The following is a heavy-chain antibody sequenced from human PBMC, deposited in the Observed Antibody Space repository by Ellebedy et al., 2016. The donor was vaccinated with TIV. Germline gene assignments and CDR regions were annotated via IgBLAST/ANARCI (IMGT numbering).Heavy chain of an antibody. CDR1: GFLFSDYT. Sequence: GGSLRLSCAASGFLFSDYTMHRVRQAPGKGLEWVSAISGSGGSTYYADSVKGRFTISRDNSKNTLYLQMNSLRAEDTAVYYCAKDRRLIVVVPAAIPPATNGMDVWGQGTTVTVSS. CDR2: ISGSGGST. CDR3: AKDRRLIVVVPAAIPPATNGMDV. V-gene: IGHV3-23*01. D-gene: IGHD2-2*01. J-gene: IGHJ6*02.